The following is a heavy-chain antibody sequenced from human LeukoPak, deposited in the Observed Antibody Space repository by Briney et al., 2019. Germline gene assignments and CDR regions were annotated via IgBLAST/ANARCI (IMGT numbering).Heavy chain of an antibody. J-gene: IGHJ3*02. Sequence: SETLSLTCAVYGGSFSGYYWSWIRQPPGKGLEWIGEINHSGSTNYNPSLKSRVTISVDTSKNQFSLKLSSVTAADTAVYYCARAYYYASSAFDIWGQGTMVTVSS. CDR1: GGSFSGYY. CDR3: ARAYYYASSAFDI. D-gene: IGHD3-22*01. V-gene: IGHV4-34*01. CDR2: INHSGST.